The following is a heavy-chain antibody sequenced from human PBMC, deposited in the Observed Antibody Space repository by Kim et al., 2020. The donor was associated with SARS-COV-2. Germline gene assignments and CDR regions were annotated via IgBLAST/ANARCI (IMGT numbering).Heavy chain of an antibody. CDR2: IIPIFGTA. D-gene: IGHD6-13*01. CDR3: ARWGGIAAAGMDYYYYYGMDV. Sequence: SVKVSCKASGGTFSSYAISWVRQAPGQGLEWMGGIIPIFGTANYAQKFQGIVTITADESTSTAYMELSSLRSEDTAMYYCARWGGIAAAGMDYYYYYGMDVWGQGTTVTVSS. V-gene: IGHV1-69*13. J-gene: IGHJ6*02. CDR1: GGTFSSYA.